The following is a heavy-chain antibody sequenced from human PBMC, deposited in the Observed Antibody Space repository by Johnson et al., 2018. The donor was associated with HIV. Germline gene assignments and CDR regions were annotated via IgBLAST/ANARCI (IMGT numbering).Heavy chain of an antibody. J-gene: IGHJ3*02. D-gene: IGHD5-12*01. Sequence: VHLVESGGGVVQPGRSLRLSCAASGFTFINAWMTWVRQAPGKGLEWVGRIKSKTEGGTTDYAAPVKGRFTISRDDSKNTLYLQMNSLKTEDTAVYYCTTGWYSGYDLPNAFDIWGQGTMVTVSS. CDR3: TTGWYSGYDLPNAFDI. CDR2: IKSKTEGGTT. V-gene: IGHV3-15*01. CDR1: GFTFINAW.